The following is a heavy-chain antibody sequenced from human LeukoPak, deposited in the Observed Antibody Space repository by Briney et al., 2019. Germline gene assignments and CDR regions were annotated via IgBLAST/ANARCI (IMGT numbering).Heavy chain of an antibody. D-gene: IGHD6-19*01. J-gene: IGHJ3*02. CDR2: FDPEDGEA. V-gene: IGHV1-24*01. CDR3: ARRVAVARRDAFDI. CDR1: GYTLTELS. Sequence: ASVKVSCEVSGYTLTELSTHWVRQAPGKGLEWMGGFDPEDGEAIYAQKLQGRVTMSTDTSTGTAYMELRSLRSDDTAVYYCARRVAVARRDAFDIWGQGTMVTVSS.